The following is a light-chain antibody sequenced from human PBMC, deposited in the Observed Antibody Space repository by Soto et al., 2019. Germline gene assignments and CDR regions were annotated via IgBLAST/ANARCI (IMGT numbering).Light chain of an antibody. Sequence: DIQMTQSPSSLSASVGDRVTITCRESQSISNYLSWYQHKPGIAPTLLIYAASTLQSGVPSRFSGSGSGTDFTLTISSLQFEDFATYYCLQGYTTPPLTFGGGTKVEIK. V-gene: IGKV1-39*01. CDR1: QSISNY. J-gene: IGKJ4*01. CDR2: AAS. CDR3: LQGYTTPPLT.